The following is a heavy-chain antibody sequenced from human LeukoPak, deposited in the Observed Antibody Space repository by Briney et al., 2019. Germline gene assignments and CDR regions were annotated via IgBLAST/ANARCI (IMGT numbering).Heavy chain of an antibody. V-gene: IGHV1-18*01. CDR3: ARDRSYGATFDH. Sequence: ASVKVSCKVSGGTFNNHAISWVRQAPGQGLEWMGWISAYNGNTNYAQKLQGRVTMTTDTSTSTAYMELRSLRSDDTAVYYCARDRSYGATFDHWGQGTLVTVSS. CDR1: GGTFNNHA. J-gene: IGHJ4*02. CDR2: ISAYNGNT. D-gene: IGHD5-18*01.